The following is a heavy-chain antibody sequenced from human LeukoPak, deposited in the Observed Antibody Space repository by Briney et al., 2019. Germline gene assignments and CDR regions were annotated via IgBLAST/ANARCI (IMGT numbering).Heavy chain of an antibody. V-gene: IGHV3-7*01. CDR2: IKQDGSEK. J-gene: IGHJ4*02. Sequence: GGSLRLSCAASGFTFSSYWMSWVRQAPGKGLEWVANIKQDGSEKYYVDSVKGRFTISRDNAKNSLYLQMNSLRAEDTAVYYCAGDWADYYGSGSYWGQGTLVTVSS. D-gene: IGHD3-10*01. CDR3: AGDWADYYGSGSY. CDR1: GFTFSSYW.